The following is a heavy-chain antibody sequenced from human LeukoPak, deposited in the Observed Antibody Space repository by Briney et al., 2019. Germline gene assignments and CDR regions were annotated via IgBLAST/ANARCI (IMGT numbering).Heavy chain of an antibody. D-gene: IGHD3-10*01. CDR3: ARHPITLPLFDP. J-gene: IGHJ5*02. CDR2: IDHSGNT. V-gene: IGHV4-34*01. CDR1: GGSFSGYD. Sequence: PSETLSLTCAVYGGSFSGYDWSWIRQPPGKGLEWIGEIDHSGNTNYNPSLKSRVTMSVDTSKNQFSLKLSSVTAADTAVYYCARHPITLPLFDPWGQGTLVTVSS.